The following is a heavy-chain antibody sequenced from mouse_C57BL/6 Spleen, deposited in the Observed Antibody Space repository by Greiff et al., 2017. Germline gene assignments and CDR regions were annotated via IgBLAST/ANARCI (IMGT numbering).Heavy chain of an antibody. Sequence: EVMLVESGGGLVQPGGSLKLSCAASGFTFSDYGMAWVRQAPRKGPEWVAFISNLAYSIYYADTVTGRFTISREHAKNTLYLEMSSLRSEDTAMYYCARGGLGVAWFAYWGQGTLVTVSA. D-gene: IGHD4-1*01. V-gene: IGHV5-15*01. CDR2: ISNLAYSI. CDR3: ARGGLGVAWFAY. CDR1: GFTFSDYG. J-gene: IGHJ3*01.